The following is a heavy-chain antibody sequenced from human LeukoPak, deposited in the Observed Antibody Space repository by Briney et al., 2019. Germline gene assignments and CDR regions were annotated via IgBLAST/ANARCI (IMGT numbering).Heavy chain of an antibody. CDR2: ISSSSSTI. CDR3: ASMATVTTDYYYYMDV. D-gene: IGHD4-17*01. V-gene: IGHV3-48*01. Sequence: GGSLRLSCAASGFTFSSYSMNWVRQAPGKGLEWVSYISSSSSTIYYADSVKGRFTISRDNAKNSLYLQMNSLRAEDTAVYYCASMATVTTDYYYYMDVWGKGTTVTVSS. J-gene: IGHJ6*03. CDR1: GFTFSSYS.